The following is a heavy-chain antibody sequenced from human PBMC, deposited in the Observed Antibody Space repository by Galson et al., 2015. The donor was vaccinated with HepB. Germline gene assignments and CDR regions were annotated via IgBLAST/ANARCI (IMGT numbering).Heavy chain of an antibody. CDR3: ARGGLVVVVYATRTNWFYP. V-gene: IGHV1-18*01. J-gene: IGHJ5*02. CDR1: GYTFSSYS. Sequence: SVKVSCKASGYTFSSYSITWVRQAPGQGLEWVGWISPYTRDTNYEQKVQGRVTMTTETYTNTAYMELRSLTSDDTAVYYRARGGLVVVVYATRTNWFYPWGQGTPVTVSS. CDR2: ISPYTRDT. D-gene: IGHD2-15*01.